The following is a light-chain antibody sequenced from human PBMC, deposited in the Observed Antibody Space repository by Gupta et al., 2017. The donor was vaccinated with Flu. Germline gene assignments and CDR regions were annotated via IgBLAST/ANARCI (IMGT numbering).Light chain of an antibody. Sequence: EIVLTHSPAPLSLSPGERATLSGSASQSVSSYLAWYQQKPGQAPRLLISDASNRATGIPARCSGSGSGTDFTLTISSLEPEDFAVYYCQQRSNWPPLTFGGGTKVEIK. CDR1: QSVSSY. V-gene: IGKV3-11*01. J-gene: IGKJ4*01. CDR2: DAS. CDR3: QQRSNWPPLT.